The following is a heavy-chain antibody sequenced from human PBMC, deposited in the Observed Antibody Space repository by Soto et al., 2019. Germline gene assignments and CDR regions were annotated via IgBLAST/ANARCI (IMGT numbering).Heavy chain of an antibody. CDR2: IYYSRST. Sequence: QMQLQESGPGLVKPSQTLSLTCTVSGGSISSGGYYWSWIRQHPGKGLEWIGYIYYSRSTYYNPSLKSRVTISVDTSKYEYCLKLSSVTAADTAVYYCARGGAYSDSSGCYIDYWGQGTLVTVSS. J-gene: IGHJ4*02. V-gene: IGHV4-31*03. CDR1: GGSISSGGYY. CDR3: ARGGAYSDSSGCYIDY. D-gene: IGHD3-22*01.